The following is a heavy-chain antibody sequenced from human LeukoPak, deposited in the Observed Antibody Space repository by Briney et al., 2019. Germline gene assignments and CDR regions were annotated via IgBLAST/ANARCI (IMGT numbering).Heavy chain of an antibody. Sequence: SETLSLTCAVYGGSFSGYYWSWIRQPPGKGLEWIGEINHGGSTNYNPSLKSRVTISVDTSKNQFSLKLSSVTAADTAVYYCARNWGSRYYFDYWGQGTLVTVSS. V-gene: IGHV4-34*01. CDR1: GGSFSGYY. D-gene: IGHD7-27*01. CDR3: ARNWGSRYYFDY. J-gene: IGHJ4*02. CDR2: INHGGST.